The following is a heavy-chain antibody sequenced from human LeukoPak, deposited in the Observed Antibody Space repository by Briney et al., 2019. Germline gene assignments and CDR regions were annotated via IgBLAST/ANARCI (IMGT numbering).Heavy chain of an antibody. CDR2: IYRGAST. Sequence: PGGSLRLSCAASGFTVSSNYMSWVRPAPGKGLEWVSVIYRGASTYYTDSVQGRFTVSRDNSKNTLYLQMNSLRAEDTAVYYCARGGARQQLVENYFDYWGQGTLVTVSS. D-gene: IGHD6-13*01. V-gene: IGHV3-53*01. CDR3: ARGGARQQLVENYFDY. CDR1: GFTVSSNY. J-gene: IGHJ4*02.